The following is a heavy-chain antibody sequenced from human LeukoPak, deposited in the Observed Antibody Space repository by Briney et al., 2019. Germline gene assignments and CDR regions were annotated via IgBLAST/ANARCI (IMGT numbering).Heavy chain of an antibody. CDR3: TRIYANDAFDI. CDR2: INAGNGNT. D-gene: IGHD2-2*02. CDR1: GYTFTSYA. V-gene: IGHV1-3*01. J-gene: IGHJ3*02. Sequence: GASVKVSRKASGYTFTSYAMHWVRQAPGQSLEWMGWINAGNGNTKYSQKFQGRITITRDTSASTAYMELSSLRSEDTAVYYCTRIYANDAFDIWGQGTMVTVSS.